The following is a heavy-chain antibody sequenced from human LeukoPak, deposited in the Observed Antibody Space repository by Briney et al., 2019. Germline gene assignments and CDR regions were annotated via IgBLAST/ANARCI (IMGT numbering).Heavy chain of an antibody. D-gene: IGHD2-8*01. J-gene: IGHJ4*02. V-gene: IGHV4-34*01. CDR3: ARDVSPNGVVDY. CDR1: GGSFSGYY. Sequence: SETLSLTCAVYGGSFSGYYWSWIRRPPGKGLEWIGSIYYSGSTYDNPSLKSRVTISVDTSRNQFSLKLSSVTAADTAVYYCARDVSPNGVVDYWGQGTLVTVSS. CDR2: IYYSGST.